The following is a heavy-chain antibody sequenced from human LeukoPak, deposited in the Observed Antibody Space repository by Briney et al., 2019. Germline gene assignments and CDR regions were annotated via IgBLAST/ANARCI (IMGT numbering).Heavy chain of an antibody. D-gene: IGHD1-14*01. CDR1: GASISSYY. CDR3: ARDSTGTAFDP. V-gene: IGHV4-4*07. J-gene: IGHJ5*02. Sequence: PSETLSLTCIVSGASISSYYWSWIRPPAGKELEWIGRLQPSGATNYNPSLESPVTMSVDTSKNQFSLSLTSVTAADTAVYYCARDSTGTAFDPWGQGTLVTVSS. CDR2: LQPSGAT.